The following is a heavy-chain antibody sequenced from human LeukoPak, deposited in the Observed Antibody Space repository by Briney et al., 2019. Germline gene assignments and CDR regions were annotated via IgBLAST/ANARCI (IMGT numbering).Heavy chain of an antibody. CDR2: IYYSGST. CDR3: AREGIPDAFDI. CDR1: GGSISSYY. Sequence: SETLSLTCTVSGGSISSYYWSWIRQPPGKGLEWIGYIYYSGSTNYNPSLKSRVTISVDTSKNQFSLKLSSVTAADTAVYHCAREGIPDAFDIWGQGTMVTVSS. D-gene: IGHD2-21*01. J-gene: IGHJ3*02. V-gene: IGHV4-59*01.